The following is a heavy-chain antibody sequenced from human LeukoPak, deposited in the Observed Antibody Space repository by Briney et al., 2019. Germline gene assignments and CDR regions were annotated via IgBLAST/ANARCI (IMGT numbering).Heavy chain of an antibody. J-gene: IGHJ5*02. CDR1: GFTFSSYT. CDR3: ARIPNSANFPNRLDP. V-gene: IGHV3-21*06. Sequence: KPGGSLRLSCVASGFTFSSYTMNWVRQAPGKGLEWVSSISGNSDHIYYTDSVKGRFTISRDNAKNSLYLQMDSLRAEDTAVYHCARIPNSANFPNRLDPWGQGTLVTVSS. CDR2: ISGNSDHI. D-gene: IGHD4/OR15-4a*01.